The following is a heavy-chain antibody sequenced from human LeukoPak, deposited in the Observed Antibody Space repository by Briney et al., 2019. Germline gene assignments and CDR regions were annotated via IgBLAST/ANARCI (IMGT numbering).Heavy chain of an antibody. CDR3: ARDRPTGASRVFVVQ. J-gene: IGHJ4*02. D-gene: IGHD2-15*01. CDR1: GFSFSTYA. Sequence: GGSLRLPCTASGFSFSTYAMTWARRAPGRGLGWISSMSSGSRYIYYADSVRGRFTISRDNTKNSLYLLMNNLRAEDTAIYYCARDRPTGASRVFVVQWGQGTPVTVSS. CDR2: MSSGSRYI. V-gene: IGHV3-21*06.